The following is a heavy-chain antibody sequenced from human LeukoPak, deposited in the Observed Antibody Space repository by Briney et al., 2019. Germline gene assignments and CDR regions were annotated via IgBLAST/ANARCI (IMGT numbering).Heavy chain of an antibody. CDR3: ARTPGYSYYYYYMDV. CDR1: GGSISSYY. Sequence: SETLSLTCTVSGGSISSYYWSWIRQPPGKGLEWIGYIYYSGSTNYNPSLKSRVTISVDTSKNQFSLKLSSVTAADTAVYYCARTPGYSYYYYYMDVWGKGTTVTISS. V-gene: IGHV4-59*01. CDR2: IYYSGST. J-gene: IGHJ6*03. D-gene: IGHD5-18*01.